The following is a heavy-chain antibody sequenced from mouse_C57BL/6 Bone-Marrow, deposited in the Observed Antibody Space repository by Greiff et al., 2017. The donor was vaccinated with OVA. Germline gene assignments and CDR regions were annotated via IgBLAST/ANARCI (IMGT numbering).Heavy chain of an antibody. CDR3: ALLYYFDY. J-gene: IGHJ2*01. Sequence: QVQLQQPGAELVRPGTSVKLSCKASGYTFTSYWMHWVKQRPGQGLEWIGVIDPSDSYTNYNQKFKGKATLTVDTSSSTAYMQLSSRTADDSAVYYCALLYYFDYWGQGTTRTVSS. V-gene: IGHV1-59*01. CDR1: GYTFTSYW. CDR2: IDPSDSYT.